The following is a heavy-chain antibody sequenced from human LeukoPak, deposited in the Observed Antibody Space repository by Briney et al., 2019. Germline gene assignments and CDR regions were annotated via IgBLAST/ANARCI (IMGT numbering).Heavy chain of an antibody. CDR1: GYTFTGYY. V-gene: IGHV1-2*02. CDR2: INPNSGGT. J-gene: IGHJ4*02. D-gene: IGHD4-23*01. CDR3: ARDGDYGGNSPDTH. Sequence: ASVKVSCKSSGYTFTGYYMHWVRQAPGQGLEWMGWINPNSGGTNYAQKFQGRVTMTRDTSISTAYMELSRLRSDDTAVYYCARDGDYGGNSPDTHWGQGTLVTVSS.